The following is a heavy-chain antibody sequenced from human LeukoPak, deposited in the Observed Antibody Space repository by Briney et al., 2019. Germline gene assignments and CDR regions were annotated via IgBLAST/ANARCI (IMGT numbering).Heavy chain of an antibody. J-gene: IGHJ3*02. Sequence: GRSLRLSCAASGFTFSRYGMQWVRQAPGKGLEWVAIISYDGSNKFYADSVKGRFTISRDNSKNTLSLLMNSLRAEDTAVYYCAKDLLTGNDAFDIWGQGTMVTVSS. CDR1: GFTFSRYG. CDR2: ISYDGSNK. V-gene: IGHV3-30*18. D-gene: IGHD7-27*01. CDR3: AKDLLTGNDAFDI.